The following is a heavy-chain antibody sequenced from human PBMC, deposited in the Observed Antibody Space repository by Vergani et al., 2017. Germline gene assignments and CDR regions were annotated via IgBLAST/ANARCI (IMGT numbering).Heavy chain of an antibody. D-gene: IGHD4-17*01. V-gene: IGHV1-69*04. CDR2: IIPILGIA. CDR3: AKAIKGNYGVHFDY. CDR1: GGTFSSYT. J-gene: IGHJ4*02. Sequence: QVQLVQSGAEVKKPGSSVKVSCTASGGTFSSYTISWVRQAPGQGLEWMGRIIPILGIANYAQKFQGRVTMTEDTSTDTAYMELSSLRSEDTAVYYCAKAIKGNYGVHFDYWGQGTLVTVSS.